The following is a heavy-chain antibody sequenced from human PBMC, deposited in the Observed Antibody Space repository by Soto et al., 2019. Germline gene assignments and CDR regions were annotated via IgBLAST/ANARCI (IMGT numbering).Heavy chain of an antibody. V-gene: IGHV3-48*01. D-gene: IGHD1-1*01. CDR2: ISNTARTI. J-gene: IGHJ6*02. CDR1: GFDFSNYN. Sequence: VQVVESGGGLIQPGGSLRLSCAGSGFDFSNYNMDWVRQAPGKGLEWISYISNTARTIFYADSVKGRFTISRDNARNSLFLQMNSLRAEDTAVYYCARDGSRGYDMDVWGQGTTVNVSS. CDR3: ARDGSRGYDMDV.